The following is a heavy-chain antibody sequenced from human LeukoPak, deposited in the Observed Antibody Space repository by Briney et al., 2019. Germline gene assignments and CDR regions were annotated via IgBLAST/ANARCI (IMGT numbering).Heavy chain of an antibody. D-gene: IGHD2-2*02. V-gene: IGHV3-53*04. CDR1: GFTVSSTY. CDR2: FYPSGTT. J-gene: IGHJ4*02. Sequence: PGGSLRLSCAASGFTVSSTYMAWVRQPPGKGLEWVSVFYPSGTTHYADSVKGRFTVSRHDSRNTFYLQMNSLRLEDTAVYYCATVPRSSCCYTFDYWGQGTPVTVSS. CDR3: ATVPRSSCCYTFDY.